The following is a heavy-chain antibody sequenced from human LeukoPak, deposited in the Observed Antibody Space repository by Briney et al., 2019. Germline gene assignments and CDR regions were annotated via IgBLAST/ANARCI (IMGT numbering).Heavy chain of an antibody. J-gene: IGHJ4*02. CDR3: ARSAQRGYGYCSSTSCYWDYFDY. D-gene: IGHD2-2*01. Sequence: GGSLRLSCAASGFTFSSYAMHWVRQAPGKGLEWVAVISYDGSNKYYADSVKGRFTISRDNSKNTPYLQMNSLRAGDTAVYYCARSAQRGYGYCSSTSCYWDYFDYWGQGTLVTVSS. CDR1: GFTFSSYA. CDR2: ISYDGSNK. V-gene: IGHV3-30-3*01.